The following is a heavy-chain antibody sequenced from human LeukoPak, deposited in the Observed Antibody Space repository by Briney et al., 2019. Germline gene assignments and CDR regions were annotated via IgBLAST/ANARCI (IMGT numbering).Heavy chain of an antibody. V-gene: IGHV3-30-3*01. J-gene: IGHJ4*02. CDR1: GFTFSSYA. Sequence: GGSLRLSCAASGFTFSSYAMHWVRQAPGKGLEWVAVISYDGSNKYYADSVKGRFTISRDNSKNTLSLQMNTLRAEDTAVYYCVNALGGYWGQGTLVTVSS. CDR3: VNALGGY. CDR2: ISYDGSNK. D-gene: IGHD3-16*01.